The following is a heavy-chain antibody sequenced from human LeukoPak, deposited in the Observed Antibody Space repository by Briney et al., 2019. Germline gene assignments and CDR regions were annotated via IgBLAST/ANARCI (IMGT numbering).Heavy chain of an antibody. V-gene: IGHV3-21*01. CDR3: ARDGRCGGDCYAS. CDR2: ISSSSSYI. J-gene: IGHJ4*02. D-gene: IGHD2-21*02. CDR1: GFSFSSYT. Sequence: GGSLRLSCAASGFSFSSYTMKWVRQAPGKGLEWVSIISSSSSYIYYADSVKGRFTISRDNAKKALYLQMNSLRVEDTAVYYCARDGRCGGDCYASWGKGTLVTVSS.